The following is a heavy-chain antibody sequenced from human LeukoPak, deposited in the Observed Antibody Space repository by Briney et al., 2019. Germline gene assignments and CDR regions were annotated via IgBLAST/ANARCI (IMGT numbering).Heavy chain of an antibody. J-gene: IGHJ4*02. CDR2: IYYTGST. CDR3: ARIFLGYSTGWYFDY. CDR1: GGSISSYY. D-gene: IGHD6-19*01. Sequence: SETLSLTCTVSGGSISSYYWGWIRQPPGKGLEWIGYIYYTGSTNYNPSLKSRVTMSVDTSKNQFSLNLSSVTALDTAVYYCARIFLGYSTGWYFDYWGQGTLVTVSS. V-gene: IGHV4-59*12.